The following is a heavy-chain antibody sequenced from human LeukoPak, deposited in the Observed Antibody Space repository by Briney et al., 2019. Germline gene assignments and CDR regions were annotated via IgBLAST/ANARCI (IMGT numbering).Heavy chain of an antibody. D-gene: IGHD2-2*02. Sequence: QTGGSLRLSCAASGFTFSSYGMHWVRQAPGKGLEWVAFIRSDGSNEYYADSVKGRFTISRDNSKNTLYLQMNSLRAEDTAVYYCAKEAYCSSTSCYIDYWGQGTLVTVSS. CDR2: IRSDGSNE. J-gene: IGHJ4*02. CDR3: AKEAYCSSTSCYIDY. CDR1: GFTFSSYG. V-gene: IGHV3-30*02.